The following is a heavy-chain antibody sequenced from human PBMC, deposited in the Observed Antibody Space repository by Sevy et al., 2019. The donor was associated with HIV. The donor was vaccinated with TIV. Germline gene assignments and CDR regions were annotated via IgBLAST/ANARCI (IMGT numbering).Heavy chain of an antibody. J-gene: IGHJ4*02. CDR2: ISGSGGST. D-gene: IGHD3-22*01. CDR1: GFTFSSYA. V-gene: IGHV3-23*01. Sequence: GGSLRLSCAASGFTFSSYAMSWVRQAPGKGLEWVSAISGSGGSTYYADTVKGRFTISRANSKNTLYLQMNSLRAEDTAVYYCATNPPSRITMIVVVTTGLYYWGQGTLVTVSS. CDR3: ATNPPSRITMIVVVTTGLYY.